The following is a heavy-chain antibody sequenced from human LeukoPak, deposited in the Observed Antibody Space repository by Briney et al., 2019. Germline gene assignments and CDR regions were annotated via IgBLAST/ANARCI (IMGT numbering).Heavy chain of an antibody. J-gene: IGHJ5*02. V-gene: IGHV3-20*04. CDR3: ARDPSSGWYLKGWFDP. Sequence: PGGSLRLSCAASGFTFDDYGMSWVRQAPGKGLEWVSGINWNGGSTGYADSVKGRFTISRDDAKDSLYLQMNSLRAEDTAVYYCARDPSSGWYLKGWFDPWGQGTLVTVSS. CDR1: GFTFDDYG. CDR2: INWNGGST. D-gene: IGHD6-19*01.